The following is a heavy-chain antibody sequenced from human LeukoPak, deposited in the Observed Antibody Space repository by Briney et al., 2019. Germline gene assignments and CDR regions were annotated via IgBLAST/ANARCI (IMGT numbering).Heavy chain of an antibody. CDR2: IYTSGST. J-gene: IGHJ4*02. V-gene: IGHV4-61*02. D-gene: IGHD6-19*01. CDR3: ARADGGWYYFDY. Sequence: SETLTLTCTVSGGSISSGSYYWSWIRQPAGKGLEWIGRIYTSGSTNYNPSLKSRVTISVDTSKNQFSLKLSSVTAADTAVYYCARADGGWYYFDYWVQGTLVTVSS. CDR1: GGSISSGSYY.